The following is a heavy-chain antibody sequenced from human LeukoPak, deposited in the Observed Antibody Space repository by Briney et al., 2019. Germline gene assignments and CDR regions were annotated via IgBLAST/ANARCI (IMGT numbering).Heavy chain of an antibody. V-gene: IGHV3-23*01. Sequence: GGSLRLSCAASGFTFSSYWMSWVRQAPGKGLEWVSTVSFSGGSTYYADSVKGRFTISRDTSKNTLYLQMNSLRAEDTAVYYCAKDPGRWEPNYWGQGTLVTVSS. CDR2: VSFSGGST. CDR3: AKDPGRWEPNY. D-gene: IGHD1-26*01. J-gene: IGHJ4*02. CDR1: GFTFSSYW.